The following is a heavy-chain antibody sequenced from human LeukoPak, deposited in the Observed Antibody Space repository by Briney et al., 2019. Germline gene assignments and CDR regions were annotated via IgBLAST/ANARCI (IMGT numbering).Heavy chain of an antibody. Sequence: SETLSLTCTVSGGSISSYYWTWIRQPPGKGLEWIGDIYITGSTNYNPYLKKRVTMSVDTSKNQFSLRPSSVTAADTAVYYCARVRIGETSYDASDVWGLGTMVTVSS. V-gene: IGHV4-59*13. D-gene: IGHD1-26*01. J-gene: IGHJ3*01. CDR3: ARVRIGETSYDASDV. CDR1: GGSISSYY. CDR2: IYITGST.